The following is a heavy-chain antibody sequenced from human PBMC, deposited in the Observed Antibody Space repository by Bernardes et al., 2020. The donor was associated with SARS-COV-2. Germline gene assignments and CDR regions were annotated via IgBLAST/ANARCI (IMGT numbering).Heavy chain of an antibody. CDR3: ARGPTPAVAMRYYFDS. CDR2: IYHSGST. Sequence: SEPLSLTCAVSGYSISSGYYWGWIRQPPGEGLEWIGSIYHSGSTYYNPSLKSRVTISVDTSKNQFSLKLSSVTAADTAVYYCARGPTPAVAMRYYFDSWGQGTLVTVSS. CDR1: GYSISSGYY. V-gene: IGHV4-38-2*01. D-gene: IGHD6-19*01. J-gene: IGHJ4*02.